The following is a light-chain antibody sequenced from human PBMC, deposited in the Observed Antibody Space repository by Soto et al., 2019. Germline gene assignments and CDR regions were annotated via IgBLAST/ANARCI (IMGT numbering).Light chain of an antibody. V-gene: IGKV3-15*01. CDR3: QQYNSLPLT. Sequence: ETVMTQSPATLSMSPGERATLSCRASQSLNSDLAWYQQKPGQAPRLLIYGASTRATGIPGRFSGSGSGTEFTLTISSLQSEDFAVYYCQQYNSLPLTFGGGTKVDIK. CDR2: GAS. CDR1: QSLNSD. J-gene: IGKJ4*01.